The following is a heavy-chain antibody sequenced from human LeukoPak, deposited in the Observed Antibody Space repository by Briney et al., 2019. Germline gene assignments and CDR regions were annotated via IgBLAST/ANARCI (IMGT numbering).Heavy chain of an antibody. CDR3: ARGARFGELLFDY. D-gene: IGHD3-10*01. Sequence: GGSLRLSCAASGFTFSSYAMHWVRQAPGKGLEWVAVISYDGSNKYYADSVKGRFTISRDNSKNTLYLQMNSLRAEDTAVYYCARGARFGELLFDYWSQGTLVTVSS. V-gene: IGHV3-30-3*01. CDR1: GFTFSSYA. J-gene: IGHJ4*02. CDR2: ISYDGSNK.